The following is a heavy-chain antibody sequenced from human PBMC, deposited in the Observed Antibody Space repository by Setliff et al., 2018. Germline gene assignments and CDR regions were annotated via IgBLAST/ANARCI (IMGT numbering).Heavy chain of an antibody. CDR3: ARLPNYVWGSPVDY. CDR1: GASITNINYY. Sequence: SETLSLTCTVSGASITNINYYWGLIRQPPGKGLEWIGSILYSGRTFYNPSLKSRVTISVDTSKNQFSLTLSSVTAADTAVYYCARLPNYVWGSPVDYWGQGTLVTVSS. V-gene: IGHV4-39*01. D-gene: IGHD3-16*01. CDR2: ILYSGRT. J-gene: IGHJ4*02.